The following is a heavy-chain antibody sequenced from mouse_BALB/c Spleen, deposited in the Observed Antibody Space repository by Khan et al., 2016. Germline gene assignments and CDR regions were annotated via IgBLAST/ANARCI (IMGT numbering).Heavy chain of an antibody. CDR3: NACEYNAMDD. V-gene: IGHV14-4*02. CDR1: GFNIKDYY. J-gene: IGHJ4*01. Sequence: VQLQQSGAELVRSGASVKLSCTASGFNIKDYYMHWVKQRPEQGLEWIGWIDPENGDTEYAPKFQGKATMPADTSSNTAYLQLSSLTSEDTAVYYWNACEYNAMDDGGQGTSVTGSS. CDR2: IDPENGDT.